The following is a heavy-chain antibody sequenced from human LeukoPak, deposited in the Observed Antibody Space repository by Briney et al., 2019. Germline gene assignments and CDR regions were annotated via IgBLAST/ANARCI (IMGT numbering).Heavy chain of an antibody. CDR3: ARFPREYYDSSGQQDY. Sequence: GASVKVSCKASGYTFTSYGISWVRQAPGQGLEWMGWISAYNGNTNYAQKLQGRVTMTRDTSISTAYMELSRLRSDDTAVYYCARFPREYYDSSGQQDYWGQGTLVTVSS. J-gene: IGHJ4*02. CDR1: GYTFTSYG. V-gene: IGHV1-18*01. CDR2: ISAYNGNT. D-gene: IGHD3-22*01.